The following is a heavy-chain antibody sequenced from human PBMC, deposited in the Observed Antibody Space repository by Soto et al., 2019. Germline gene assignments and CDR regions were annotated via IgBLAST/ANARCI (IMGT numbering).Heavy chain of an antibody. J-gene: IGHJ4*02. CDR1: GYTFATYG. D-gene: IGHD3-10*01. CDR2: ISAYNGNT. V-gene: IGHV1-18*01. CDR3: ARDERFARLSC. Sequence: QVQLVQSGAEVKKPGASVKVSCKASGYTFATYGLSWVRQAPGQGHEWMGWISAYNGNTNYAQKLQGRVTMTTDTYTSTAYMELRSLRADDTDVYYSARDERFARLSCWGQGTLVNVSS.